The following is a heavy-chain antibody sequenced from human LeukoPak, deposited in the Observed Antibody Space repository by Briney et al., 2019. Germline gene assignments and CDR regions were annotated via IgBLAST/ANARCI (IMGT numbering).Heavy chain of an antibody. CDR1: GFTFSDYT. J-gene: IGHJ4*02. D-gene: IGHD3-22*01. CDR2: ISSGSSYI. CDR3: ARARNNYDSSGFSALDY. Sequence: PGGSLRLSCAASGFTFSDYTMNWVRQAPGKGLEWVSSISSGSSYIYSADSVKGRFTISRDNSQSTLYLQMNSLRAEDTAVYYCARARNNYDSSGFSALDYWGQGTLVTVSS. V-gene: IGHV3-21*01.